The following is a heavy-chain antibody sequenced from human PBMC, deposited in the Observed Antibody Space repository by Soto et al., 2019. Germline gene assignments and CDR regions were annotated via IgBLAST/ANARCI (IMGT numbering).Heavy chain of an antibody. D-gene: IGHD1-1*01. CDR2: INASGSRT. V-gene: IGHV1-46*01. CDR3: VTDNSRPYLAWWFDP. Sequence: QVQMVQSGTEVKKPGTSVKVSCQAFTTHWVHWVRQAPGQGLEWVGVINASGSRTLSAQKFQGRFTMTTATSTSTLYIELRSLTSEDTAVYYCVTDNSRPYLAWWFDPWGQVTLVTVSS. J-gene: IGHJ5*02. CDR1: FTTHW.